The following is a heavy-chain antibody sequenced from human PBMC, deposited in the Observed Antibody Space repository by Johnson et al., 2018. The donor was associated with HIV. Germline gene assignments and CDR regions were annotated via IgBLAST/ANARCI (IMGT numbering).Heavy chain of an antibody. CDR2: IKSKTDGGTT. J-gene: IGHJ3*02. D-gene: IGHD1-20*01. V-gene: IGHV3-15*01. CDR3: TTDQGGPFVTGTTVGAFDI. Sequence: VQLVESGGGLVQPGGSLRLSCAASGFTFDDYAMHWVRQAPGKGLEWVGRIKSKTDGGTTDYAAPVKGRFTISRDDSKNTLYLQMNSLKTEDTAVYYCTTDQGGPFVTGTTVGAFDIWGQGTMVTVSS. CDR1: GFTFDDYA.